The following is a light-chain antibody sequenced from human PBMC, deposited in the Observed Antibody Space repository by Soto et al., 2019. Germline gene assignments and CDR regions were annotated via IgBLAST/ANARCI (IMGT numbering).Light chain of an antibody. Sequence: DIQMTQSPSTLSASVGDRVTITCRASQSINSWLAWFQKKPGKAPKLLIYKASSLQSGVPSRFSGSGSGTEFTLTISSLQPDDFATYYCQQYNTYSYTFGQGTKLEIK. CDR2: KAS. J-gene: IGKJ2*01. CDR1: QSINSW. V-gene: IGKV1-5*03. CDR3: QQYNTYSYT.